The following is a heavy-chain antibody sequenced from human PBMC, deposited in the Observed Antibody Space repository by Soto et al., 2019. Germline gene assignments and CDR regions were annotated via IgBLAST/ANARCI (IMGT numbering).Heavy chain of an antibody. Sequence: QVQLQESGPGLVKPSETLSLTCTVSGGSISSYYWSWIRQPPGKGLEWIGYIYYSGSTNYNPSLKRRVTISVDTSKNQFALKLSSVTAADTAVYYCASRSSYGHNFDYWGQGTLVTVSS. D-gene: IGHD5-18*01. V-gene: IGHV4-59*01. CDR3: ASRSSYGHNFDY. CDR1: GGSISSYY. J-gene: IGHJ4*02. CDR2: IYYSGST.